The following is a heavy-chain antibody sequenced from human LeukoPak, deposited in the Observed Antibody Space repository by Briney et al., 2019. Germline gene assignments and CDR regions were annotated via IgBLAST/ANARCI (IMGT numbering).Heavy chain of an antibody. V-gene: IGHV3-48*03. J-gene: IGHJ6*03. CDR3: VRLTVTAISYYMDV. CDR1: GFTFGSYE. Sequence: GGSLRLSCAASGFTFGSYEMNWVRQAPGKGLEWVSYISSSGSTKYYADSVKGRFTISRDNAKNSLYLQMNSLRAEDTDVYYCVRLTVTAISYYMDVWGKGTTVTISS. CDR2: ISSSGSTK. D-gene: IGHD2-21*02.